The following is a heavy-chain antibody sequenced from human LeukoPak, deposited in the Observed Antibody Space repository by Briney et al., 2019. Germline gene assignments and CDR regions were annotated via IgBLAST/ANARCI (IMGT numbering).Heavy chain of an antibody. CDR1: GFTFSSYW. V-gene: IGHV3-74*01. J-gene: IGHJ4*02. Sequence: PGGSLRLSCAASGFTFSSYWMDWVRQAPGKGLEWVTRVESDGTSTRYADSVRGRFTISRDNAKNSLYLQMNSLRAEDTAVYYCARAVRRTYGRSTAVYFDYWGQGTLVTVSS. CDR3: ARAVRRTYGRSTAVYFDY. D-gene: IGHD3-10*01. CDR2: VESDGTST.